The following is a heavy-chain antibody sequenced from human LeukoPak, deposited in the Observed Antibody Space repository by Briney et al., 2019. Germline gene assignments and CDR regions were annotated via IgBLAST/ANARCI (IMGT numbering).Heavy chain of an antibody. V-gene: IGHV3-23*01. CDR2: IRGSDGST. J-gene: IGHJ4*02. D-gene: IGHD4-17*01. CDR3: AKDVYGDYGGLDY. Sequence: PGGSLRLSCAASGFTFSTYAMSWVRQAPGKGLEWVSSIRGSDGSTYYADSVKGRFAISRDNSKNTLYLQMNSLRAEDTAVYYYAKDVYGDYGGLDYWGQGTLVTVSS. CDR1: GFTFSTYA.